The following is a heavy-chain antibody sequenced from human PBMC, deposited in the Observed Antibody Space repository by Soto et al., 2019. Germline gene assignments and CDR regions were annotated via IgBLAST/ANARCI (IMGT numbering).Heavy chain of an antibody. V-gene: IGHV1-69*01. CDR1: RGTFRSNG. D-gene: IGHD3-22*01. CDR2: IIPIVHTA. J-gene: IGHJ5*02. Sequence: QVQLVQSGAAVKKPGSSVKVSCKASRGTFRSNGISWVRQAPGQGLEWLGGIIPIVHTASYAQTFRGRVTITADESTTTAYMELSSLRSEDTAVYYCARITMIHSFDPCGQGTLVTVSS. CDR3: ARITMIHSFDP.